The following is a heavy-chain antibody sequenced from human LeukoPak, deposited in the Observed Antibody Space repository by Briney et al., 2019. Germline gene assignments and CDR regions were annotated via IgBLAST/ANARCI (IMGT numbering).Heavy chain of an antibody. V-gene: IGHV3-21*01. CDR2: ISSSSSYI. D-gene: IGHD6-13*01. Sequence: GGSLRLSCAASGFTFSSYSMNWVRQAPRKGLEWVSSISSSSSYIYYADSVKGRFSISRDNAKNSLYLQMNSLRAEDTAVYYCARDIAAYSSSWYFDYWGQGSLVTVSS. CDR3: ARDIAAYSSSWYFDY. CDR1: GFTFSSYS. J-gene: IGHJ4*02.